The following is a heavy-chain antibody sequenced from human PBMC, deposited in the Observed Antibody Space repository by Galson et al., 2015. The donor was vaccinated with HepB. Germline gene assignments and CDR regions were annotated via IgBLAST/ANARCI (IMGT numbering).Heavy chain of an antibody. CDR3: ARDPPYCSGGSCSDAFDI. J-gene: IGHJ3*02. D-gene: IGHD2-15*01. V-gene: IGHV1-69*13. CDR2: IIPIFGTA. Sequence: SVKVSCKASGGTFSSYAISWVRQAPGQGLEWMGGIIPIFGTANYAQKFQGRVTITADESTSTAYMELSRLRSEDTAVYYCARDPPYCSGGSCSDAFDIWGQGTMVTVSS. CDR1: GGTFSSYA.